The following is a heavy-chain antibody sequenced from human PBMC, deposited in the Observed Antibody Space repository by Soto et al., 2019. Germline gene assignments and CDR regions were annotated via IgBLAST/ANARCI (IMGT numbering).Heavy chain of an antibody. Sequence: TSETLSLTCTVSGASISSSRYYWGWIRQPPGKGLEWIGTLYSPEGSYYNPSLKSRVTISVDTSKKQLSLRLSSVTAADTAVYYCARVSLWFGESFTENWFDPWGQGTLVTVSS. D-gene: IGHD3-10*01. CDR2: LYSPEGS. V-gene: IGHV4-39*01. CDR3: ARVSLWFGESFTENWFDP. CDR1: GASISSSRYY. J-gene: IGHJ5*02.